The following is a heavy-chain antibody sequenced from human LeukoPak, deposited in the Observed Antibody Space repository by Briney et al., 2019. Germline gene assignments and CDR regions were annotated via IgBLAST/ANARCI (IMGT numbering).Heavy chain of an antibody. Sequence: PSETLSLTCVVSNYSISSGYYWGWIRQPPGKGLEWIGSIYHSGSTYYNPSLKSRATISVDTPKNQFSLKLSSVTAADTAVYSCARAGPFYNFWSGHECYFDYWGQGTLVTVSS. CDR3: ARAGPFYNFWSGHECYFDY. CDR1: NYSISSGYY. J-gene: IGHJ4*02. D-gene: IGHD3-3*01. V-gene: IGHV4-38-2*01. CDR2: IYHSGST.